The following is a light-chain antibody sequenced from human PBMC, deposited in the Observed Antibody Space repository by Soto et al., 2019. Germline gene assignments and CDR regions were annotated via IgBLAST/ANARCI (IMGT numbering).Light chain of an antibody. J-gene: IGKJ1*01. CDR1: QDISGW. CDR2: AAS. CDR3: QQANSFYKT. Sequence: DIQMTQSPSSVSASVGDRVTITCRASQDISGWLAWYQQKPGKVPQLLIYAASNLQSGVPSGFSGSGSGTDFTLTISSLQPEDFATYYCQQANSFYKTFGQGTKVDIK. V-gene: IGKV1-12*01.